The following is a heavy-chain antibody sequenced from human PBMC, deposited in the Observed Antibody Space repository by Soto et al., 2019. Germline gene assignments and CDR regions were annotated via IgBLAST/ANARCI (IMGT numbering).Heavy chain of an antibody. CDR1: GYTFTDYG. Sequence: ASVKVSCKASGYTFTDYGIRWVRQAPGQGLEWMGWISAYNGNTNYAQKLQGRVTMTTDTSTSTAYMELRSLRSDDTAVYYCASGDLLTFFDYWGQGTLVTVSS. CDR3: ASGDLLTFFDY. CDR2: ISAYNGNT. J-gene: IGHJ4*02. D-gene: IGHD1-26*01. V-gene: IGHV1-18*01.